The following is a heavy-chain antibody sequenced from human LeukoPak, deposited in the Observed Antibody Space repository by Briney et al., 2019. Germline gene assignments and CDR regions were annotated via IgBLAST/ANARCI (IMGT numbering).Heavy chain of an antibody. D-gene: IGHD6-19*01. CDR2: IKYKTDGGTT. V-gene: IGHV3-15*01. J-gene: IGHJ4*02. CDR1: GFTFSNAW. Sequence: GGSLRLPCAASGFTFSNAWMSWVRQAPGKGLEWVGRIKYKTDGGTTDYAAPVKGRFTISRDDSKNTLYLQINSLKTEDTGVYYCTTAVNSSGWGDWGQGTLVTVSS. CDR3: TTAVNSSGWGD.